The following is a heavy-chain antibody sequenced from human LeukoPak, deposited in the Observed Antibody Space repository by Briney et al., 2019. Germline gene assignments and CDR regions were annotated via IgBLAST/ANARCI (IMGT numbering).Heavy chain of an antibody. D-gene: IGHD3-22*01. Sequence: SETLSLTCTVSGGSISSYYWSWIRQPAGKGLEWIGYIYYSGSTNYNPSLKSRVTISVDTSKNQFSLKLSSVTAADTAVYYCARGVWDSSGYILGSAYFDYWGQGTLVTVSS. CDR2: IYYSGST. V-gene: IGHV4-59*01. J-gene: IGHJ4*02. CDR3: ARGVWDSSGYILGSAYFDY. CDR1: GGSISSYY.